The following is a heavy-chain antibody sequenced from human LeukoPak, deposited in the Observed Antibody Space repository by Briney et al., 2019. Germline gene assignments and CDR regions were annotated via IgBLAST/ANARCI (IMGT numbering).Heavy chain of an antibody. CDR3: AKKGARGFITHYYYYYMDV. CDR2: ISYDGSNK. V-gene: IGHV3-30*18. J-gene: IGHJ6*03. Sequence: GGSLRLSCAASGFTFSSYAMHWVRQAPGKGLEWVAVISYDGSNKYYADSVKGRFTISRDNSKNTLYLQMNSLRAEDTAVYYCAKKGARGFITHYYYYYMDVWGKGTTVTVSS. D-gene: IGHD3-22*01. CDR1: GFTFSSYA.